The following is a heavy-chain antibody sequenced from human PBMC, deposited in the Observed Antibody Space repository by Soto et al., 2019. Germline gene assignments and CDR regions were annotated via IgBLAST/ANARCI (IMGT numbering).Heavy chain of an antibody. J-gene: IGHJ4*02. Sequence: GGSLRLSCAASGFISSSYAPSWVRLAPGKGLEWVSGIGGSCGYTSYADSVKGRFTISRDNSKNTLYLQMESLRAEDTAVYFCAKDAAMVSSTFNYFDYWGRGTLVTVSS. CDR1: GFISSSYA. CDR3: AKDAAMVSSTFNYFDY. V-gene: IGHV3-23*01. D-gene: IGHD6-13*01. CDR2: IGGSCGYT.